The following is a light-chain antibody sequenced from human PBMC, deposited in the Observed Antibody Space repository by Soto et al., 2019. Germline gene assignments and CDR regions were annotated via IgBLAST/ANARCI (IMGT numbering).Light chain of an antibody. Sequence: DIQMTQSPSSLSASVGDRVTITCRASQSISSYLNWYQQKPGKAPKLVIYAASSLQSGVPSRFSGSGSGTDFTLTISSLQPEDFATYYCQQSYSTLTFGPGTKVDIK. CDR1: QSISSY. J-gene: IGKJ3*01. CDR2: AAS. V-gene: IGKV1-39*01. CDR3: QQSYSTLT.